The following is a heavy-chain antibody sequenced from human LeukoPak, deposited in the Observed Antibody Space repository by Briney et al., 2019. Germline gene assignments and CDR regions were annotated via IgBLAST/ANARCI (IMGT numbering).Heavy chain of an antibody. CDR3: ARGSEWELLGAFDI. D-gene: IGHD1-26*01. J-gene: IGHJ3*02. CDR1: GGSISSGSYY. Sequence: SQTLSLTCTVSGGSISSGSYYWSWIRQPAGKGLEWIGRIYTSGSTNYNPSLKSRVTISVDTSTNQFSLKLSSVTAADTAVYYCARGSEWELLGAFDIWGQGTMVTVSS. V-gene: IGHV4-61*02. CDR2: IYTSGST.